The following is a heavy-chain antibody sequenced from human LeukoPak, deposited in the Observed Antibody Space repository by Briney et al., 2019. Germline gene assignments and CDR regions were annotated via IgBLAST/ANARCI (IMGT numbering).Heavy chain of an antibody. CDR1: GGSISSYY. CDR3: ARGPIDSSGYHFDY. Sequence: SETLSLTCTVSGGSISSYYWSWIRQPAGKGLEWIGRIYTSGSTNYNPSLKSRVTISVDTSKNQFSLKLSSVTAADTAVYYCARGPIDSSGYHFDYWGQGTLVTVSS. V-gene: IGHV4-4*07. D-gene: IGHD3-22*01. J-gene: IGHJ4*02. CDR2: IYTSGST.